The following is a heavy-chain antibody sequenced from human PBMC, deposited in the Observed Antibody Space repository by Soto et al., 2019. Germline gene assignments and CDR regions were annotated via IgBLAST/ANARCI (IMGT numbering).Heavy chain of an antibody. V-gene: IGHV3-30-3*01. D-gene: IGHD6-13*01. J-gene: IGHJ6*02. CDR2: ISYDGSNK. Sequence: QVQLVESGGGVVQPGRSLRLSCAASGFTFSSYAMHWVRQAPGKGLEWVAVISYDGSNKYYADSVKGRFTISRDNSKNTLYLQMNSLRAEDTAVYYCVRDRGSSLYYYSIDVWGQGTTVTVS. CDR3: VRDRGSSLYYYSIDV. CDR1: GFTFSSYA.